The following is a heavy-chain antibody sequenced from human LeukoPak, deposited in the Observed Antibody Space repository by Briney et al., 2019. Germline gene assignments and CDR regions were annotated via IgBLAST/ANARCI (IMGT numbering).Heavy chain of an antibody. CDR1: GFTFTNAW. D-gene: IGHD6-19*01. CDR3: ATEVIIAVTGNDY. V-gene: IGHV3-15*01. CDR2: IKSKTDGETT. Sequence: GGPLRLSCVDSGFTFTNAWMSWVRQAPGKGLEWIGRIKSKTDGETTNYAEPVRGRFTISRDDSKSAVYLQMNSLKIEDTAVYYCATEVIIAVTGNDYWGQGSLVTVSS. J-gene: IGHJ4*02.